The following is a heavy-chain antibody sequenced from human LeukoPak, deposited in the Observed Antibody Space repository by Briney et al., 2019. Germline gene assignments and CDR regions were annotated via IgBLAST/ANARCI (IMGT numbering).Heavy chain of an antibody. CDR3: AKTYDFWSGYRNWFDP. Sequence: GGSLRLSCAASGFTFSSYGMHWVRQAPGKGLEWVAVIWYDGSNKYYADSVKGRFTISRDNSKNTLYLQMNSLRAEDTAVYYCAKTYDFWSGYRNWFDPWGQGTLVTVSS. CDR1: GFTFSSYG. D-gene: IGHD3-3*01. J-gene: IGHJ5*02. CDR2: IWYDGSNK. V-gene: IGHV3-33*06.